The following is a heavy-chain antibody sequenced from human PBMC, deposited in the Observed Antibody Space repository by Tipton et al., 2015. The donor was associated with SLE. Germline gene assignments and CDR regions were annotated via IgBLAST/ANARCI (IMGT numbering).Heavy chain of an antibody. J-gene: IGHJ4*02. V-gene: IGHV4-34*01. CDR3: ARVGITMFRGHFDY. CDR1: GGSFSGYY. D-gene: IGHD3-10*01. Sequence: TLSLTCAVYGGSFSGYYWSWIRQPPGKGLEWIGEINHSGSTNYNPSLKSRVTISVDTSKNQFSLKLSSVTAADTAVYYCARVGITMFRGHFDYWGQGTLVTVSS. CDR2: INHSGST.